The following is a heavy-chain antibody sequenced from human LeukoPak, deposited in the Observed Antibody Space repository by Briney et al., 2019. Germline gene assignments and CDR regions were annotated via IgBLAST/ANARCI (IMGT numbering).Heavy chain of an antibody. CDR2: INPTGGSA. CDR3: ARDYHGSGSLTTFDY. CDR1: GYTFTSFY. J-gene: IGHJ4*02. V-gene: IGHV1-46*01. Sequence: GASVKVSCKASGYTFTSFYMHWVRQAPGQGLEWLGIINPTGGSASSAQKFQGRVTLTRDTPTSTVYMELSSLRSEDTAVYYCARDYHGSGSLTTFDYWGQGTLVTVSS. D-gene: IGHD3-10*01.